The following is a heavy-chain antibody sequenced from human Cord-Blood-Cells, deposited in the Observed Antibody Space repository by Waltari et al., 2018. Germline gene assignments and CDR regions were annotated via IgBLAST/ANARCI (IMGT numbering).Heavy chain of an antibody. CDR1: GGSISSSSYY. D-gene: IGHD7-27*01. V-gene: IGHV4-39*01. CDR3: ARKATGVRFDY. Sequence: QLQLQESGPGLVKPSETLSLTCTVSGGSISSSSYYWGWLRQPPGKGLEWIGSIYYSGSTYYNPSLKSRVTISVDTSKNQFSLKRSSVTAADTAVYYCARKATGVRFDYWGQGTLVTVSS. CDR2: IYYSGST. J-gene: IGHJ4*02.